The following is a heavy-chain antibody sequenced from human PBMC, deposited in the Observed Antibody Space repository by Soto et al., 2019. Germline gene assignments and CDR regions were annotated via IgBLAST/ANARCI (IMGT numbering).Heavy chain of an antibody. V-gene: IGHV4-34*02. CDR1: GGYLTDDH. CDR3: AGGQDTWFDT. Sequence: QVQLQQWGAGLLKPSETLSLTCAVHGGYLTDDHWNWIRQAPGKGLEWIAEIHHSGKTKYNPSLKSRVTISIGTSKNHISLNVTSVTAADTAIYYCAGGQDTWFDTWGQGSLVSVSS. D-gene: IGHD5-18*01. CDR2: IHHSGKT. J-gene: IGHJ5*02.